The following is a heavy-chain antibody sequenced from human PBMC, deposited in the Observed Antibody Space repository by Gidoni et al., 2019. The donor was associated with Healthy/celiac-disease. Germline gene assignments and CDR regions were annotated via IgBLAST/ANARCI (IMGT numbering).Heavy chain of an antibody. CDR1: GGSISRGDYY. Sequence: QVQLQESGPGLVKPSPTLSLTCTVSGGSISRGDYYWSWIRQPPGKGLEWIGYIYYSGSTYYNPSLKSRVTISVDTSKNQFSLKLSSVTAADTAVYYCARAPGYYDSSGYHAFDIWGQGTMVTVSS. CDR2: IYYSGST. D-gene: IGHD3-22*01. CDR3: ARAPGYYDSSGYHAFDI. J-gene: IGHJ3*02. V-gene: IGHV4-30-4*01.